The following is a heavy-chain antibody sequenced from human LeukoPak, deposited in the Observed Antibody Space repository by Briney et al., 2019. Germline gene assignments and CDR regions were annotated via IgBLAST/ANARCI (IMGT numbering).Heavy chain of an antibody. CDR2: INHSGST. J-gene: IGHJ3*02. Sequence: PSETLSLTCTVSGGSISSGDYYWSWIRQPPGKGLEWIGEINHSGSTNYNPSLKSRVTISLDTSKNQFSLKLSSVTAADTAVYYCARGGYCGGDCYENDAFDIWGQGTMVTVSS. V-gene: IGHV4-30-4*01. CDR3: ARGGYCGGDCYENDAFDI. CDR1: GGSISSGDYY. D-gene: IGHD2-21*02.